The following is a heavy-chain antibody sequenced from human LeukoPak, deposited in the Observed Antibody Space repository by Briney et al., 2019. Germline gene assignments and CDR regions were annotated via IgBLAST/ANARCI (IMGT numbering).Heavy chain of an antibody. J-gene: IGHJ4*02. D-gene: IGHD2-2*01. CDR2: ISWDGGST. CDR1: GFTFDDYT. CDR3: AKDTCSSTSCYKDY. V-gene: IGHV3-43*01. Sequence: GGSLRLFCAASGFTFDDYTMHWVRHAPGKDLEWVSLISWDGGSTYYADSVKGRFTISRDNSKNSLYLQMNSLRTEDTALYYCAKDTCSSTSCYKDYWGQGTLVTVSS.